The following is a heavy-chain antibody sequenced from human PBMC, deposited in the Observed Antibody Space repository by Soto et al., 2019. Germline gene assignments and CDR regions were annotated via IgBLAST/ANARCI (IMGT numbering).Heavy chain of an antibody. CDR3: ALLGGGDLDY. CDR1: GDTFNSYA. CDR2: VNAGNGDT. V-gene: IGHV1-3*01. J-gene: IGHJ4*02. D-gene: IGHD2-21*02. Sequence: ASVKVSCKASGDTFNSYAMHWVRQAPGQRLEWMGWVNAGNGDTRYSQKFQGRVTMTRDTSTSTVYMELSSLRSEDTAVYYCALLGGGDLDYWGQGTLVTVSS.